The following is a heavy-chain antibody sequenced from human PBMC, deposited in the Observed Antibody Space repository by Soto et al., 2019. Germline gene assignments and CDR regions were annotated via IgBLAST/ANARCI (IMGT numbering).Heavy chain of an antibody. CDR1: GGTFSSFA. D-gene: IGHD3-16*01. CDR3: ARGKPPCSIPFGAFDI. Sequence: QVQLVQSGAEVKKPGSSVKVSCKASGGTFSSFAISWVRQAPGQGLEWMGGIIPIFGTANYAQRFQGRVTITADEPTRTANMELSSLRSEDTPVYYCARGKPPCSIPFGAFDIWGQGTMVTVSS. V-gene: IGHV1-69*01. CDR2: IIPIFGTA. J-gene: IGHJ3*02.